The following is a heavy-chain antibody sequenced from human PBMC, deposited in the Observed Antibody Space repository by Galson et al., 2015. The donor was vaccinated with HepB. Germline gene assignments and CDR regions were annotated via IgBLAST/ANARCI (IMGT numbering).Heavy chain of an antibody. Sequence: PALVKPTQTLTLTCTFSGFSLSTSGMCVSWIRQPPGKALEWLALIDWDDDKYYSTSLKTRLTISKDTSKNQVVLTMTNMDPVDTATYYCARMGGYYYEGTGAFDIWGQGTMVTVSS. CDR3: ARMGGYYYEGTGAFDI. D-gene: IGHD3-22*01. CDR2: IDWDDDK. J-gene: IGHJ3*02. V-gene: IGHV2-70*01. CDR1: GFSLSTSGMC.